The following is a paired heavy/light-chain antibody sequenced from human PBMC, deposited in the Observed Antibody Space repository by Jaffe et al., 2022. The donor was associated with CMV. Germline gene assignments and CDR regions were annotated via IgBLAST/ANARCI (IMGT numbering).Light chain of an antibody. CDR2: EDN. CDR3: QSYDSSIWV. CDR1: SGSIASNY. Sequence: NFMLTQPHSVSESPGKTVTISCTRSSGSIASNYVQWYQQRPGSAPTTVIYEDNQRPSGVPDRFSGSIDSSSNSASLTISGLKTEDEADYYCQSYDSSIWVFGGGTKLTVL. J-gene: IGLJ3*02. V-gene: IGLV6-57*04.
Heavy chain of an antibody. CDR2: ISSSSSTI. J-gene: IGHJ6*02. CDR3: AAGDCSGGSCYSYYYYYGMDV. V-gene: IGHV3-48*02. D-gene: IGHD2-15*01. CDR1: GFTFSSYS. Sequence: EVQLVESGGGLVQPGGSLRLSCAASGFTFSSYSMNWVRQAPGKGLEWVSYISSSSSTIYYADSVKGRFTISRDNAKNSLYLQMNSLRDEDTAVYYCAAGDCSGGSCYSYYYYYGMDVWGQGTTVTVSS.